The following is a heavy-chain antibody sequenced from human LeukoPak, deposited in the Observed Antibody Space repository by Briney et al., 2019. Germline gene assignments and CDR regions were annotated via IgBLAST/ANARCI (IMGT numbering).Heavy chain of an antibody. V-gene: IGHV3-66*01. CDR3: ARDRDFPRDQFDY. CDR1: GFTFSSNY. D-gene: IGHD2-21*02. CDR2: IYSGGST. J-gene: IGHJ4*02. Sequence: PGGSLRLSCAASGFTFSSNYMSWVRQAPGKGLEWVSVIYSGGSTYYADSVKGRFTISRDNSKNTLYLQMNSLRAEDTAVYYCARDRDFPRDQFDYWGQGTLVTVSS.